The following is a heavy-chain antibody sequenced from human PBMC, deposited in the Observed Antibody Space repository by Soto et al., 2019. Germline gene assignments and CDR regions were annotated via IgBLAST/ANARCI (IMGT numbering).Heavy chain of an antibody. CDR3: AGESEYSSGSSSITQYYFDY. D-gene: IGHD6-19*01. Sequence: GGSLRLSCAASGFTFSSYGMNWVRQAPGKGLEWVSSISSSSSYIYYEDSLKGRFTISRDNAKKSLYLQMNSLRAEDTAVYYCAGESEYSSGSSSITQYYFDYWGQGTLVTVSS. V-gene: IGHV3-21*01. CDR1: GFTFSSYG. J-gene: IGHJ4*02. CDR2: ISSSSSYI.